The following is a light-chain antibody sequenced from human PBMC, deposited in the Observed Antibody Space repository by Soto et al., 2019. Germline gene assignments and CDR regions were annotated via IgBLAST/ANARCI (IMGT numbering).Light chain of an antibody. CDR1: QSVNNS. Sequence: EIVLTQSPGTLSLSPGERATLSCRASQSVNNSLAWYQQKPGQAPRLLFYGASRRATGIPDRVSGSGSGTDFTLTISRLEPEDFAVFYCQEYGTSARSFGPGTKVDIK. V-gene: IGKV3-20*01. CDR2: GAS. J-gene: IGKJ3*01. CDR3: QEYGTSARS.